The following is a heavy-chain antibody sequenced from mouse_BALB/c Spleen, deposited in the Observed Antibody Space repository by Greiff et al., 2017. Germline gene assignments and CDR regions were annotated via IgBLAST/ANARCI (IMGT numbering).Heavy chain of an antibody. CDR1: GFTFSSYG. CDR3: ARVRLWYFDV. V-gene: IGHV5-6-3*01. CDR2: INSNGGST. D-gene: IGHD1-1*01. J-gene: IGHJ1*01. Sequence: DVKLVESGGGLVQPGGSLKLSCAASGFTFSSYGMSWVRQTPDKRLELVATINSNGGSTYYPDSVKGRFTISRDNAKNTLYLQMSSLKSEDTAMYYCARVRLWYFDVWGAGTTVTVSS.